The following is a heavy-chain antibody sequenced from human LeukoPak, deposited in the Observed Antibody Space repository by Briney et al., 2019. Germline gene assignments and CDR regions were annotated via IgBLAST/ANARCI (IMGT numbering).Heavy chain of an antibody. J-gene: IGHJ4*02. CDR2: IKQDGSEK. CDR3: ARGGTYYDILTGYYTAWYFDY. CDR1: GFTFSSYW. Sequence: GGSLRLSCAASGFTFSSYWMSWLRQAPGKGLEWLANIKQDGSEKYYVDSVKGRFTISRDNAKNSLYLQMNSLRAEDTAVYYCARGGTYYDILTGYYTAWYFDYWGQGTLVTVSS. V-gene: IGHV3-7*04. D-gene: IGHD3-9*01.